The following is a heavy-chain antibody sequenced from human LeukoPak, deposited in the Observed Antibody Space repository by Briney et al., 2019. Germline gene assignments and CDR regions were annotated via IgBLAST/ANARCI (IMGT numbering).Heavy chain of an antibody. J-gene: IGHJ4*02. V-gene: IGHV3-7*01. CDR1: GFTFSAYW. D-gene: IGHD4-11*01. CDR2: IKEDGSEI. Sequence: PGGSLRLSCAASGFTFSAYWMSWVRQTPGKGLEWLANIKEDGSEIYFVDSVKGRFTISRDNAKNSLYLQMNSLRPEDAAVYYCARVADYSFEYWGQGTLVTVSS. CDR3: ARVADYSFEY.